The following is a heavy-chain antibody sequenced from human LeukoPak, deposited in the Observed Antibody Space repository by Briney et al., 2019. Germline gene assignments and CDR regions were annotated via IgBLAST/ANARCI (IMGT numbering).Heavy chain of an antibody. Sequence: GGSLRLSCAASGFTISTYEMDWVRQAPGRGLEWVSYISSGSGTMYYADSVKGRFTISRDNAKKSLYLQMNSLRDEDTAVYYCARAVLGYSWVYDYWGQGTLVTVSS. CDR2: ISSGSGTM. CDR3: ARAVLGYSWVYDY. J-gene: IGHJ4*02. V-gene: IGHV3-48*03. D-gene: IGHD5-18*01. CDR1: GFTISTYE.